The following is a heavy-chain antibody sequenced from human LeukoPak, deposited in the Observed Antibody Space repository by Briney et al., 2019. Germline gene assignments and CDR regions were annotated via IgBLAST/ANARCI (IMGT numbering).Heavy chain of an antibody. V-gene: IGHV1-2*02. D-gene: IGHD1-26*01. CDR1: GYTFTGYY. CDR3: ARDGSGSGANKEWFDP. CDR2: INPNSGGT. J-gene: IGHJ5*02. Sequence: ASAKVSCKASGYTFTGYYMHWVRQAPGQGLEWMGWINPNSGGTNYAQKFQGRVTMTRDTSISTAYMELSRLRSDDTAVYYCARDGSGSGANKEWFDPWGQGTLVTVSS.